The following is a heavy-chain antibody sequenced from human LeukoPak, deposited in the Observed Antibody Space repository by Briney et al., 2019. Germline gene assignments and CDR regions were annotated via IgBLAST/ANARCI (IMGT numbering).Heavy chain of an antibody. Sequence: GGSLRLSCAASGFTFSSYGMHWVRQAPGKGLEWVAVISYDGSNKYYADSVKGRFTISRDNSKNTLYLQMNSLRAEDTAVYYCAKDQMATIHYGAFDIWGQGTMVTVSS. CDR3: AKDQMATIHYGAFDI. CDR2: ISYDGSNK. D-gene: IGHD5-24*01. V-gene: IGHV3-30*18. CDR1: GFTFSSYG. J-gene: IGHJ3*02.